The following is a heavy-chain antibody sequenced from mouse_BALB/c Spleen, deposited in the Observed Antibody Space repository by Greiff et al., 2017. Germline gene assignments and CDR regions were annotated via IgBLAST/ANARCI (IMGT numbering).Heavy chain of an antibody. D-gene: IGHD1-1*01. CDR1: GDSITSGY. J-gene: IGHJ2*01. CDR2: ISYSGST. Sequence: EVQLQQSGPSLVKPSQTLSLTCSVTGDSITSGYWNWIRKFPGNKLEYMGYISYSGSTYYNPSLKSRISITRDTSKNQYYLQLNSVTTEDTATYYCARYNYGSSYNFDYWGQGTTLTVSS. V-gene: IGHV3-8*02. CDR3: ARYNYGSSYNFDY.